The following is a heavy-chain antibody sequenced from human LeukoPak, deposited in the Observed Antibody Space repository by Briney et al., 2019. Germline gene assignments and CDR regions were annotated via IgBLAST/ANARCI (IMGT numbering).Heavy chain of an antibody. CDR1: GFTFSSYT. D-gene: IGHD2-2*01. CDR3: ARAPLHLAMYHYFDY. Sequence: GGSLRLSCAASGFTFSSYTMDWVRQAPGKGLEWVSSITSSSSYIYYADSVKGRFTISRDNAKNSLYLQMNSLRAEDTAVYYCARAPLHLAMYHYFDYWGQGTLVTVSS. CDR2: ITSSSSYI. V-gene: IGHV3-21*01. J-gene: IGHJ4*02.